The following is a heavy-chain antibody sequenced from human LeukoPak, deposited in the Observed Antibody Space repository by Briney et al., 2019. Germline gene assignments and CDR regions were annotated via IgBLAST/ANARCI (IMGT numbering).Heavy chain of an antibody. D-gene: IGHD2-2*01. CDR3: ARGQYHLLYWYFDL. J-gene: IGHJ2*01. V-gene: IGHV4-4*07. CDR1: GGSTSSYY. CDR2: IYSGGST. Sequence: SETLSLTCTVSGGSTSSYYWSWIRQPAGKGLEWIGRIYSGGSTNYNPSLKSRVTMSVDTSKNQFSLKLSSVTAADTAVYYCARGQYHLLYWYFDLWGRGTLVTVSS.